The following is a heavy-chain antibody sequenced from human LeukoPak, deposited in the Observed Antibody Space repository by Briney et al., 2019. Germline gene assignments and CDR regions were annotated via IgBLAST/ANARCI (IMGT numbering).Heavy chain of an antibody. J-gene: IGHJ4*02. V-gene: IGHV4-38-2*02. D-gene: IGHD5-18*01. Sequence: SETLSLTCTVSGYSISSGYYWGWIRQPPGKGLEWIGSIYHSGSTYYNPSLKSRVTISVDTSKNQFSLKLSSVTAADTAVYYCARDIGYSYGSDYWGQGTLVTVSS. CDR3: ARDIGYSYGSDY. CDR2: IYHSGST. CDR1: GYSISSGYY.